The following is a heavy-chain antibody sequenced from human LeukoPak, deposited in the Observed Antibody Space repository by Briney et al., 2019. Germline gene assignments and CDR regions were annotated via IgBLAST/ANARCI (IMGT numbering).Heavy chain of an antibody. D-gene: IGHD3-16*01. CDR1: GYTFSSYD. CDR3: ARGRNERDLRLLLY. J-gene: IGHJ4*02. V-gene: IGHV1-8*01. CDR2: VNPNSGNT. Sequence: ASVKVSCKASGYTFSSYDINWVRQATGQGLEWMGWVNPNSGNTGYAQKLQGRLITTTNTSISTAYMELSSLTSEDTAMYYCARGRNERDLRLLLYWGQGTLVTVSS.